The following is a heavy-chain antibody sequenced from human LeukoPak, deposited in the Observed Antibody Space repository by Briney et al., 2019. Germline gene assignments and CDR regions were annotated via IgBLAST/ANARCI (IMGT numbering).Heavy chain of an antibody. D-gene: IGHD3-3*01. Sequence: GGSLRLSCEASGFTFSRYWMHWVRLAPGKGLVWVSRIKSDGKTNYADSVKGRFTISRDNAKNTVSPQMNSLRADDTGVYYCARAPSEVGGYYPEYFRHWGQGTLVTVSS. V-gene: IGHV3-74*01. CDR2: IKSDGKT. J-gene: IGHJ1*01. CDR1: GFTFSRYW. CDR3: ARAPSEVGGYYPEYFRH.